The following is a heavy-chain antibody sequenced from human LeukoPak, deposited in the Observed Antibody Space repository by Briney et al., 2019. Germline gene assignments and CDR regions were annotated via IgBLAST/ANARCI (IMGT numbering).Heavy chain of an antibody. J-gene: IGHJ5*02. V-gene: IGHV4-39*01. CDR3: ARHHYYGSGSPNWFDP. D-gene: IGHD3-10*01. CDR2: IFYSGST. CDR1: GGSISSSSYY. Sequence: SETLSLTCTVSGGSISSSSYYWGWIRQPPGKGLEWIGSIFYSGSTYYNPSLNSRVTMSVDASKNQFSLKVNSVTAADTAVYYCARHHYYGSGSPNWFDPWGQGTLVTVSS.